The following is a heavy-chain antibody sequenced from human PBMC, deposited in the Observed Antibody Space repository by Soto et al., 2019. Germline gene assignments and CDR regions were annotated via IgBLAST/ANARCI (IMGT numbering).Heavy chain of an antibody. Sequence: EASVKVSCKASGYTFTSYYMHWVRQAPGQGLEWMGIINPSGGSTSYAQKFQGRVTMTRDTSTSTVYMELSSLRSEDTAVYYCASSSREKNWFDPWGQGTLVTVSS. CDR1: GYTFTSYY. CDR3: ASSSREKNWFDP. J-gene: IGHJ5*02. D-gene: IGHD6-19*01. V-gene: IGHV1-46*01. CDR2: INPSGGST.